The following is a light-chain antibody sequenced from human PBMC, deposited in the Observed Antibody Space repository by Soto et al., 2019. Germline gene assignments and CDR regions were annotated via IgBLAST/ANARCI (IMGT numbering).Light chain of an antibody. CDR1: KIGSKI. CDR2: DAS. J-gene: IGLJ1*01. Sequence: SYELTQRPSVSVAPGQTARITCGGDKIGSKIVHWYRQRPGQAPVAVVFDASDRPSGIPDRISASRSGDTATLTISRVDAGDEADYYCQVWASTDEFFVFGSGTKVTVL. V-gene: IGLV3-21*02. CDR3: QVWASTDEFFV.